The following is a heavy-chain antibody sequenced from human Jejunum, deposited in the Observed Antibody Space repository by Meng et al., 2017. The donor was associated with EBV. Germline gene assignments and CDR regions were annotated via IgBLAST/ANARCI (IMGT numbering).Heavy chain of an antibody. CDR1: GGSLCHTTYS. CDR3: ATHNTMYSSTAKFNY. V-gene: IGHV4-39*01. CDR2: SYNGGSS. Sequence: LYSGSSGFNRSAPRSLPSPISGGSLCHTTYSLGWIRQPPWKCLDRFGSSYNGGSSYYNPSLKSCVTISVDASKNQFSLKLTSVTAADTAMYYCATHNTMYSSTAKFNYWGQGTLVTVSS. D-gene: IGHD2-2*01. J-gene: IGHJ4*02.